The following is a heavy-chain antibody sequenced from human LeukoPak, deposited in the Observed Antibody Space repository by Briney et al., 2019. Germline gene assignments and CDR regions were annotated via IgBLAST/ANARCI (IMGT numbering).Heavy chain of an antibody. V-gene: IGHV3-23*01. CDR2: ISSSGGTT. Sequence: GGSLRLSCAASGFTFRSYGMSWVRQTPGKGLEWVSAISSSGGTTYYADSVRGRFTIARDNSRNTLYLQMNSLRAEDTAVYYCATRDCSSSTCYPNWGQGTLVTVSS. J-gene: IGHJ4*02. CDR1: GFTFRSYG. CDR3: ATRDCSSSTCYPN. D-gene: IGHD2-2*01.